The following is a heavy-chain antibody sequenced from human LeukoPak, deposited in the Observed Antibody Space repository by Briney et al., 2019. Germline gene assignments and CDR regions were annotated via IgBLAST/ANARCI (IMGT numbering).Heavy chain of an antibody. V-gene: IGHV4-39*01. CDR2: IYYSGST. D-gene: IGHD3-16*02. J-gene: IGHJ3*02. CDR3: ACPPAITFGGVIVQESDAFDI. CDR1: GGSISSGSYY. Sequence: SETLSLTCTVSGGSISSGSYYWGWIRQPPGKGLEWIGSIYYSGSTYYNPSLKSRVTISVDTSKNQFSLKLSSVTAADTAVYYCACPPAITFGGVIVQESDAFDIWGQGTMVTVSS.